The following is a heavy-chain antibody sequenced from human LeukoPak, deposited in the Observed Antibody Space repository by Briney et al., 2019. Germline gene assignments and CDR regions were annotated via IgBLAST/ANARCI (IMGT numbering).Heavy chain of an antibody. J-gene: IGHJ4*02. CDR1: GGSISSSSYY. CDR3: ARLDDISTGYYRGPPGYFDY. V-gene: IGHV4-39*01. D-gene: IGHD3-9*01. Sequence: SETLSLTCTVSGGSISSSSYYWGWIRQPPGKGLEWIGSIYYSGSTYYSPSLKSRVTISVDTSKNQFSLKLSSVTAADTAVYYCARLDDISTGYYRGPPGYFDYWGQGTLVTVSS. CDR2: IYYSGST.